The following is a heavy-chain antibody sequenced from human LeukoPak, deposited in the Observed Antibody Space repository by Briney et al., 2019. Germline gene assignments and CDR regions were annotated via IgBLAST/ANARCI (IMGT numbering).Heavy chain of an antibody. V-gene: IGHV3-74*01. D-gene: IGHD3-22*01. CDR1: GFTFSSSA. CDR3: ARDLGQYYDTSDNWFDP. CDR2: INSDGINT. Sequence: GGSLRLSCTTSGFTFSSSAMSWVRQAPGKGLVWVSRINSDGINTSYADSVKGRFTISRDNAKNTLNLQMNSLRAEDTAVYYCARDLGQYYDTSDNWFDPWGQGTLVTVSS. J-gene: IGHJ5*02.